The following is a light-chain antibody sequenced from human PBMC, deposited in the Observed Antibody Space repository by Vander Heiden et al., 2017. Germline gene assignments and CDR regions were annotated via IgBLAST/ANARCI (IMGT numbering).Light chain of an antibody. Sequence: EIVLTQSPATLSLSPGERAALSCRASQSVSSSLAWYQQKPGQAPRLLIYDASNRATGIPARFSGSGSGTDFTLTISSLEPEDFAVYYCQLCCNWPITFGQGTRLEIK. V-gene: IGKV3-11*01. CDR1: QSVSSS. CDR2: DAS. CDR3: QLCCNWPIT. J-gene: IGKJ5*01.